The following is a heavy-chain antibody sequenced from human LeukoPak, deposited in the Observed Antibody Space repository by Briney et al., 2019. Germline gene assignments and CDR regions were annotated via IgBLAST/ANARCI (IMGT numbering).Heavy chain of an antibody. CDR3: ARARRKKVFGDFDY. V-gene: IGHV4-39*01. CDR1: GGSISSSSYC. CDR2: IYYSGST. D-gene: IGHD3-16*01. Sequence: SETLSLTCTVSGGSISSSSYCWGWTRHPPGKGLEWIGSIYYSGSTYYNPSLKSRVTISVDTSKNQFSLKLSSVTAADTAVYYCARARRKKVFGDFDYWGQGTLVTVSS. J-gene: IGHJ4*02.